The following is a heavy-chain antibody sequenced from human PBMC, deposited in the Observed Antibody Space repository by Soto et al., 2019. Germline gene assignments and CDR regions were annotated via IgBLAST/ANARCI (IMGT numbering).Heavy chain of an antibody. V-gene: IGHV4-39*01. CDR1: GGSISSSSYY. CDR3: ARHGPPYSSGSPLDY. J-gene: IGHJ4*02. D-gene: IGHD6-19*01. Sequence: TLSLTCTVSGGSISSSSYYWGWIRQPPGQGLEWIGSIYYSGSTYYSPSLKSRVTISVDTSKNQFTLRLSSVTAADTAVYYCARHGPPYSSGSPLDYWGQGTLVTVSS. CDR2: IYYSGST.